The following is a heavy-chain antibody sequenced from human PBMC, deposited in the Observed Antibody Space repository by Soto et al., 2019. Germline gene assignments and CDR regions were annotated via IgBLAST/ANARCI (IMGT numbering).Heavy chain of an antibody. D-gene: IGHD3-9*01. Sequence: GGSLRLSCAASGFTFSDYYMSWIRQAPGKGLEWVSYISSSGSTIYYADSVKGRFTISRDNAKNSLYLQMNSLRAEDTAVYYCARGAEDYDILTGFFDYWGQGTLVTVSS. CDR3: ARGAEDYDILTGFFDY. V-gene: IGHV3-11*01. CDR1: GFTFSDYY. CDR2: ISSSGSTI. J-gene: IGHJ4*02.